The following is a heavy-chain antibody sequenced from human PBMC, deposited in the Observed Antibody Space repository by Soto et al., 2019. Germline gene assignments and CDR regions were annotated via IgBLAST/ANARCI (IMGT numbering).Heavy chain of an antibody. CDR2: IFYSGST. Sequence: SEPLSLTCSVSCGPISSSAYYWGWVRQPPGKGLEWVGNIFYSGSTYYNPSLKSRVTISVDTSKMQFSLKLSFVTAADTAVFYCVRLCNGGHYDYVDSCGQGTLVT. V-gene: IGHV4-39*01. J-gene: IGHJ4*02. CDR1: CGPISSSAYY. CDR3: VRLCNGGHYDYVDS. D-gene: IGHD3-16*01.